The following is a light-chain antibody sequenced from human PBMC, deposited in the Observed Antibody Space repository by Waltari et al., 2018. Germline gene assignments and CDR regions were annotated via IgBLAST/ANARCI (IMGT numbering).Light chain of an antibody. CDR1: QSVNTN. V-gene: IGKV3-11*01. CDR2: DAS. J-gene: IGKJ5*01. Sequence: EIVLTQSPATLSLSPGERGTLSCRASQSVNTNLAWYQQKPGQAPRLLIYDASNRATGIPARFSGSGSGTDFILTISSLEREDFAVYYCQQRSTWPSITFGQGTRLEIK. CDR3: QQRSTWPSIT.